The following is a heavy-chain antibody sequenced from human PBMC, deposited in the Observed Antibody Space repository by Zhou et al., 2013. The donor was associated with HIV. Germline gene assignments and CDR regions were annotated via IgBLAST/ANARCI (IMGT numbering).Heavy chain of an antibody. J-gene: IGHJ5*02. Sequence: QEQLVQSGAEVKKPGSSVKVFCKASGGTFSTYSVSWVRQAPGQALQWLGGILPFVNSSHYAQNFLGRATITVDDFTTTAYLDLDNLTFDDTAIYYCARGPYDYVWGSFRYTIDLWGQGTLVTVSS. V-gene: IGHV1-69*01. CDR2: ILPFVNSS. CDR3: ARGPYDYVWGSFRYTIDL. CDR1: GGTFSTYS. D-gene: IGHD3-16*02.